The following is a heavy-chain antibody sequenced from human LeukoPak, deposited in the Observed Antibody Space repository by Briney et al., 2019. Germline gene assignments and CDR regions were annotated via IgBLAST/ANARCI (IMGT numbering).Heavy chain of an antibody. CDR1: GGSFSGYY. CDR3: ARGNTRYYYDSSGYYYRD. Sequence: PETLSLTCAVYGGSFSGYYWSWIRQPPGKGLEWIGEINHSESTNYNPSLRSRVTISVDTSKNQFSLKLSSVTAADTAVYYCARGNTRYYYDSSGYYYRDWGQGTLVTVSS. CDR2: INHSEST. J-gene: IGHJ4*02. D-gene: IGHD3-22*01. V-gene: IGHV4-34*01.